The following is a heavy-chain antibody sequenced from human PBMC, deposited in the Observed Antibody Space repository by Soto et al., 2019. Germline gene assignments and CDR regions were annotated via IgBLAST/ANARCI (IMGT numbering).Heavy chain of an antibody. D-gene: IGHD2-15*01. V-gene: IGHV1-46*01. J-gene: IGHJ6*02. Sequence: QVQLVQSGAEVKKPGASVKVSCKASGYTFTSYYMHWVRQAPGQGLEWMGIINPSGGSTSHAQKFQGRVTMTRDTSTSTVYMELSSLRSEDTAVYYCARGGHVVVAALDYYYYGMDVWGQGTTVTVSS. CDR2: INPSGGST. CDR1: GYTFTSYY. CDR3: ARGGHVVVAALDYYYYGMDV.